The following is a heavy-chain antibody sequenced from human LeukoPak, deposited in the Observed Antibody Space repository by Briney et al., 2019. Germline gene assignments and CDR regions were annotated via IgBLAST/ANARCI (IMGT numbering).Heavy chain of an antibody. CDR1: GYSFINYW. J-gene: IGHJ4*02. CDR3: ARQDGSALYYFDY. V-gene: IGHV5-51*01. D-gene: IGHD6-19*01. CDR2: IYPGDSDT. Sequence: GESLKISCKGSGYSFINYWIAWVRQMPGKGLEWMGIIYPGDSDTRYSPSLQGQVTISADKSTSTAYLQWSSLKASDSAMYYCARQDGSALYYFDYWGQGTQVTVPS.